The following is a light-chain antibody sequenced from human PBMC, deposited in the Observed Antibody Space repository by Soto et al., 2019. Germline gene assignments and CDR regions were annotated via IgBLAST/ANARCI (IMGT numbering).Light chain of an antibody. CDR2: DVR. J-gene: IGLJ1*01. CDR1: SSDVGAYNH. CDR3: SSFTSRHTYV. Sequence: QSVLAQPASVSGSPGQSITISCTGTSSDVGAYNHVSWYQQNPGKAPKLLIYDVRYRPSGVSNRFSCSKSGNTAYLIISGFQSEDEADYYCSSFTSRHTYVFGSGTKVXVL. V-gene: IGLV2-14*01.